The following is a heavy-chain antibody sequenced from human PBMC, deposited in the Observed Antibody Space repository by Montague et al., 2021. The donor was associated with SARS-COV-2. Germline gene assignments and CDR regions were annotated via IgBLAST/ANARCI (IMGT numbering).Heavy chain of an antibody. D-gene: IGHD3-22*01. CDR1: GDSITSSRYH. CDR3: ARPIHDNSPDRAFDV. CDR2: IHYSEST. J-gene: IGHJ3*01. V-gene: IGHV4-39*02. Sequence: SETLSLTCTVSGDSITSSRYHWGWIRQPPGKGLEWIGSIHYSESTYYNPSLKSRLTISVDTSKNHFSLKLTSVTASDSAVYYCARPIHDNSPDRAFDVWGKGTRVTVSS.